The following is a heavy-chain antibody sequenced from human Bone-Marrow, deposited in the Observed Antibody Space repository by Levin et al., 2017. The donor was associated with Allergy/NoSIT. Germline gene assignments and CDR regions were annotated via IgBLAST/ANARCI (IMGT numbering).Heavy chain of an antibody. V-gene: IGHV4-39*01. Sequence: PSETLSLTCNVSGASITSNKFYWVWIRQPPGKRLDWIGSLYYSGHTYYNPSLKSRVTISVDAAKNFFSLKLSSVTAAATAFYFCARHDYDRSGYDQWGRGTLVTVSS. CDR3: ARHDYDRSGYDQ. D-gene: IGHD3-22*01. J-gene: IGHJ4*01. CDR1: GASITSNKFY. CDR2: LYYSGHT.